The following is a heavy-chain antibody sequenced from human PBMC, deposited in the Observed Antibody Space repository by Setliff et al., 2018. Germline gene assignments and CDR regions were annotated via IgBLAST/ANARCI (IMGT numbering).Heavy chain of an antibody. CDR3: ASEHAGRRTPVFFFDS. CDR2: ISADGDPT. J-gene: IGHJ4*02. V-gene: IGHV3-23*01. CDR1: GSGYIFSSYG. D-gene: IGHD2-15*01. Sequence: PGGSLRLSCAASGSGYIFSSYGMSWVRHAPGKGLEWVAIISADGDPTYYADSVKGRFTITRDNSEKTVDLQMNTVRDEDTAVYYCASEHAGRRTPVFFFDSWGQGTQVTVS.